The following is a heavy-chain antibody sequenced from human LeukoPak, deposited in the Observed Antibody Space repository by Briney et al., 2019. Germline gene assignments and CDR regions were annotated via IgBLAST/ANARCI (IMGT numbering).Heavy chain of an antibody. CDR1: GLTFRTTW. CDR2: MNGEGTTI. V-gene: IGHV3-74*01. D-gene: IGHD1-7*01. Sequence: GGSLRLSCATSGLTFRTTWMHWVRQAPGKGLMWVSRMNGEGTTIDYADPVKGRFTVSRDYAKNTLFLQMNNLRTEDTALYFCATARNFRFEYWGQGSLVIVSA. J-gene: IGHJ4*02. CDR3: ATARNFRFEY.